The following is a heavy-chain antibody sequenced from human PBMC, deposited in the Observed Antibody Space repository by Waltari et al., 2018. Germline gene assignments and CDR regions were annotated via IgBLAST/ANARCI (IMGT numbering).Heavy chain of an antibody. CDR2: ISVSGGSD. CDR1: GFAFTTSA. J-gene: IGHJ4*02. Sequence: EVQLLESGGGLVQPGGSLRLSCEASGFAFTTSAMGWVRKSPGTGLEWVSSISVSGGSDYYGENRRARFTVSRDNSKNTLYLQMISLAVEDTALYYCVKDGGSLAERWGQGTLVTVSS. D-gene: IGHD1-1*01. CDR3: VKDGGSLAER. V-gene: IGHV3-23*01.